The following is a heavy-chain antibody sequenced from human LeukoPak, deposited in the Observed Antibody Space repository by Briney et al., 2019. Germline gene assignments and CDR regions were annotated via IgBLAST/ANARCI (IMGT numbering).Heavy chain of an antibody. CDR2: INPNSGGT. J-gene: IGHJ5*02. D-gene: IGHD3-3*01. Sequence: ASVKVSCKASGYTFTGYYMHWVRQAPGQGLEWMGWINPNSGGTNYAQKFQGRVTMTRDTSISTAYMELSRLRSDDTAVYYCARVAIFGVVTPNWFDPWGQGTLVTVSP. V-gene: IGHV1-2*02. CDR1: GYTFTGYY. CDR3: ARVAIFGVVTPNWFDP.